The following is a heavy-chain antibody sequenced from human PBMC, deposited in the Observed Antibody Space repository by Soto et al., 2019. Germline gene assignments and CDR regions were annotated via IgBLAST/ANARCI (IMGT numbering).Heavy chain of an antibody. Sequence: PGGSLRLSCAASGFTFSGIAVHWVRQVSGKGLEWIGRIRSEAKSYATTYAASLKGRVTLSRDDSKSTAYLQMNSLKTEDTAVYYCARHDRGSDFFYYMDAWGKGTTVTVSS. CDR1: GFTFSGIA. J-gene: IGHJ6*03. CDR3: ARHDRGSDFFYYMDA. D-gene: IGHD3-3*01. CDR2: IRSEAKSYAT. V-gene: IGHV3-73*01.